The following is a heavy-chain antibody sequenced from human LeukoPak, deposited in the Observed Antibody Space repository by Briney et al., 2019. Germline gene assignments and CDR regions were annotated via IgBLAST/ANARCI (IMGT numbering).Heavy chain of an antibody. CDR3: ARGYCSSTSCYRYYYYYMDV. CDR2: IYTSGST. CDR1: GGSISSYY. Sequence: SETLSLTCTVSGGSISSYYWSWIQQPAGKGLEWIGRIYTSGSTNYNPSLKSRVTISVDKSKNQFSLKLSSVTAADTAVYYCARGYCSSTSCYRYYYYYMDVWGKGTTVTVSS. D-gene: IGHD2-2*01. J-gene: IGHJ6*03. V-gene: IGHV4-4*07.